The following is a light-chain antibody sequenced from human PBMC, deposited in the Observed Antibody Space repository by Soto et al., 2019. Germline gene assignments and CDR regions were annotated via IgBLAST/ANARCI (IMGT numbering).Light chain of an antibody. V-gene: IGKV1-5*03. CDR3: QQYERYST. Sequence: DIQMTQSPSTLSASVGDTVTVTCRASQSVSGWLAWYQQKPGEAPKLLIHKASTLESGVPSRFSGSGYGTEFTLTISGLQPEDSATYYCQQYERYSTFGQGTKV. CDR1: QSVSGW. J-gene: IGKJ1*01. CDR2: KAS.